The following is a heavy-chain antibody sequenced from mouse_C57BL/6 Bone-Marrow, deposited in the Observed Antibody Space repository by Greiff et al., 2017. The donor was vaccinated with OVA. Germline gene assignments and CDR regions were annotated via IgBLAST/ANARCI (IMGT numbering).Heavy chain of an antibody. CDR3: ARCGTVVATNFDY. V-gene: IGHV1-55*01. J-gene: IGHJ2*01. CDR2: IYPGSGST. D-gene: IGHD1-1*01. CDR1: GYTFTSYW. Sequence: VQLQQSGAELVKPGASVKMSCKASGYTFTSYWITWVKQRPGQGLEWIGDIYPGSGSTNYNEKFKSKATLTVDTSSSTAYMQLSSLTSEDSAVYYCARCGTVVATNFDYWGQGTTLTVSS.